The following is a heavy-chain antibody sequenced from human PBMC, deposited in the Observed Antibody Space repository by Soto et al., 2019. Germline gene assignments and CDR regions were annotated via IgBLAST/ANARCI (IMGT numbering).Heavy chain of an antibody. J-gene: IGHJ6*02. CDR3: AKALDSSSWYRNYYYYGMDV. CDR1: GFTFSSYA. D-gene: IGHD6-13*01. Sequence: GGSLRLSCAASGFTFSSYAMSWVRQAPGKGLEWVSAISGSGGSTYYADSVKGRFTISRDNSKNTLYLQMNSLRAEDTAVYYCAKALDSSSWYRNYYYYGMDVWGQGTKVSVSS. V-gene: IGHV3-23*01. CDR2: ISGSGGST.